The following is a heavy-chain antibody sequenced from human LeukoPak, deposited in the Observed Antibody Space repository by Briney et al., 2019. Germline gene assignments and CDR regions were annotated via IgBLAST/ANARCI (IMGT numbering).Heavy chain of an antibody. CDR1: GGTFSSYA. D-gene: IGHD6-13*01. CDR3: ACPPPAPGIAAAGTGFQPFDY. Sequence: ASVKVSCKASGGTFSSYAISWVRQAPGQGLEWMGGIIPIFGTANYAQKFQGRVTITADESTSTAYMELSSLRSEDTAVYYCACPPPAPGIAAAGTGFQPFDYWGQGTLVTVSS. V-gene: IGHV1-69*13. CDR2: IIPIFGTA. J-gene: IGHJ4*02.